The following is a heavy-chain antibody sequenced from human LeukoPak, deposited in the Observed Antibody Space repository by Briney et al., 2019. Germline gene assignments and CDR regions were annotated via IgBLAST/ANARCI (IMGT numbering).Heavy chain of an antibody. CDR2: ISGYNGKT. CDR1: GYTFVSYG. Sequence: GASVNVSCKASGYTFVSYGISGVRQAPGQGREWMGWISGYNGKTTYAEKFQGRVAVTIDRSRSTAYLELRSLRSDDTAIYYCARDWVADTATLDNYRGMDVWGQGATVIVSS. D-gene: IGHD5-18*01. J-gene: IGHJ6*02. V-gene: IGHV1-18*01. CDR3: ARDWVADTATLDNYRGMDV.